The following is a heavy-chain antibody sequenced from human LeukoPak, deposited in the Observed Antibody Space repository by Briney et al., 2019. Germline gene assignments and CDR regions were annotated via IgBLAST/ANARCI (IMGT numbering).Heavy chain of an antibody. J-gene: IGHJ5*02. CDR3: AKDFSVGVTMIRGPFDP. Sequence: SVKVSCTASGGTFSSYAISWVRQAPGQGLEWMGGIIPIFGTANYAQKFQGRVTITADESTSTAYMELSSLRSEDTAVYYCAKDFSVGVTMIRGPFDPWGQGTLVTVSS. V-gene: IGHV1-69*01. CDR1: GGTFSSYA. D-gene: IGHD3-10*01. CDR2: IIPIFGTA.